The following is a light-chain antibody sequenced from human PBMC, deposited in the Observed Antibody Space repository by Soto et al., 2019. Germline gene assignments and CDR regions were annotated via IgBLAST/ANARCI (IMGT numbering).Light chain of an antibody. Sequence: DIQMTQSPSVLSASVGDKVTITCRATESVSKWLAWYQEKPGNPPRPLIYDASTLESGVPSRFSGRGSGTEFTLTISSLQADDFAIYYCQQYNTYSWTFGQGTKLQMK. CDR1: ESVSKW. V-gene: IGKV1-5*01. J-gene: IGKJ1*01. CDR3: QQYNTYSWT. CDR2: DAS.